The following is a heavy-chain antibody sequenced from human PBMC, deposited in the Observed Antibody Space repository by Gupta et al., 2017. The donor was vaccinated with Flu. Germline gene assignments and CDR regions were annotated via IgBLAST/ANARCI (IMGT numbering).Heavy chain of an antibody. Sequence: EGQLVESGGGLVAPGGSLRLSCAASGFHFIDASLNWVRQAPGKGLEWVGRLKSHADGGTTDYGPPVKDRFTISRDDSKNTLFLQMRSLQAEDTAMYFCTTDSSGGITFDIWGQGTMVTVSS. V-gene: IGHV3-15*01. D-gene: IGHD3-16*01. CDR1: GFHFIDAS. J-gene: IGHJ3*02. CDR3: TTDSSGGITFDI. CDR2: LKSHADGGTT.